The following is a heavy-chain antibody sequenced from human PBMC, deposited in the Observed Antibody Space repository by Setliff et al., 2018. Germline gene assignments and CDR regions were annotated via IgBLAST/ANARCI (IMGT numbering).Heavy chain of an antibody. D-gene: IGHD6-19*01. CDR1: GGSFSGYY. J-gene: IGHJ6*03. CDR3: AREQWLDPPGYYYMDV. CDR2: INHSGST. V-gene: IGHV4-34*01. Sequence: PSETLSLTCTVSGGSFSGYYWSWIRQPPGKGLEWIGEINHSGSTNYNPSLKSRVTISVDTSKNQFSLKLNSVTAADMAVYYCAREQWLDPPGYYYMDVWAKGTTVTVSS.